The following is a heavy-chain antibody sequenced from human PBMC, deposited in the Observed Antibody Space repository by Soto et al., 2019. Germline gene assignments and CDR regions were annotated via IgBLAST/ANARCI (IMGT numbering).Heavy chain of an antibody. CDR3: VREGGDNWFDP. J-gene: IGHJ5*02. CDR1: GGSFSGYY. CDR2: INHRRST. D-gene: IGHD3-16*01. V-gene: IGHV4-34*01. Sequence: SETLSLTCAVYGGSFSGYYWTWIRQPPGKGLEWIGEINHRRSTSYNPSLKNRVTISLDTSKIQFSLKLSSVTAADTAVYYCVREGGDNWFDPWGQGTLVTVSS.